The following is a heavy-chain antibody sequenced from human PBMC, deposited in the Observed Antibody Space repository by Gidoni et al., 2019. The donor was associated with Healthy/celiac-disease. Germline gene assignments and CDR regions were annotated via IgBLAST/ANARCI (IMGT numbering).Heavy chain of an antibody. CDR3: AKDSEQLAPGGYYYGMDV. V-gene: IGHV3-9*01. CDR1: GFTFDDYA. Sequence: EVQLVESGGGFVQPCRSLRLSCAASGFTFDDYAMHWVRQAPGKGLELVSGISLNSGSIGYADSVKGRFTISRDNAKNSLYLQMNSLRAEDTALYYCAKDSEQLAPGGYYYGMDVWGQGTTVTVSS. J-gene: IGHJ6*02. D-gene: IGHD6-6*01. CDR2: ISLNSGSI.